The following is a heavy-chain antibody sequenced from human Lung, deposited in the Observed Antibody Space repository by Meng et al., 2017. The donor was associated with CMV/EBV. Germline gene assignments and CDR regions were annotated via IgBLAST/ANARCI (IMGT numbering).Heavy chain of an antibody. Sequence: SETXSLXCAVYGGSLNNYYWSWIRQPPGKGLEWIGEVSDSEGTTYNPSLKNRVTISLDISKRQFSLHLRSVTAADTAVYFCARLSRGVVLLDLYYGLDVWXQGTXVTVAS. V-gene: IGHV4-34*01. J-gene: IGHJ6*02. CDR1: GGSLNNYY. CDR2: VSDSEGT. D-gene: IGHD3-10*01. CDR3: ARLSRGVVLLDLYYGLDV.